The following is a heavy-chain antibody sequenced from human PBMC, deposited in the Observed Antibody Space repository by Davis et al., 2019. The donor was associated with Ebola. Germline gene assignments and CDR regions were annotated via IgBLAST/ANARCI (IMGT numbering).Heavy chain of an antibody. V-gene: IGHV1-18*04. J-gene: IGHJ4*02. D-gene: IGHD1-1*01. CDR3: ARAQFPTTSDH. Sequence: SVKVSCKASGYTFTYRYLHWVRQAPGQGLEWMGWINPHNGNTNYAQNVQGRVTMTTDTSTSTAYMEVGSLRSDDTAVYYCARAQFPTTSDHWGQGTLVTVSS. CDR2: INPHNGNT. CDR1: GYTFTYRY.